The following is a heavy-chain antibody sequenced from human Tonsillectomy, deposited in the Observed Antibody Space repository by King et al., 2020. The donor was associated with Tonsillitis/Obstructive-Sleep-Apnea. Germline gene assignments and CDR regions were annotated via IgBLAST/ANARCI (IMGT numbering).Heavy chain of an antibody. V-gene: IGHV3-30*01. D-gene: IGHD4-17*01. CDR2: VSYDGRNK. J-gene: IGHJ4*02. Sequence: VQLVESGGGVVQPGRSLRLSCAASGFTFSNYAMHWVRQAPGKGLEWVAIVSYDGRNKYYADSVKGRFTISRDSSKSTLHLQMNSLRAEDTAVYYCARVGDYGVEDFDCWGQGTLVTVSS. CDR3: ARVGDYGVEDFDC. CDR1: GFTFSNYA.